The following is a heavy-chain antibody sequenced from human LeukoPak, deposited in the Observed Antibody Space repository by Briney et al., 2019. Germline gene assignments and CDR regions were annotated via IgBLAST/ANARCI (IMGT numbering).Heavy chain of an antibody. CDR2: INWNGGST. CDR1: GFTFDDYG. CDR3: ARAAAGYYYYYMDV. V-gene: IGHV3-20*04. D-gene: IGHD6-13*01. Sequence: GGSLRLSCAASGFTFDDYGMSWVRQAPGKGLEWVSGINWNGGSTGYAASVKGRFTISRDNAKNSLYLQMNSLRAEDTALYYCARAAAGYYYYYMDVWGKGTTVTVSS. J-gene: IGHJ6*03.